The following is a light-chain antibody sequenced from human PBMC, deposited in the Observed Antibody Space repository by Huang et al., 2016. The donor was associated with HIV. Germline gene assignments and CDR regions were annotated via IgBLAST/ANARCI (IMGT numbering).Light chain of an antibody. Sequence: EIVMTQSPATLSVSPGERATLSCRASQSVSSNLAWYQQKPGQAPSLLIYGASTRATGIPARFSGSGSGTEFTLTISRLQSEDCAVYYCQQYNNWPLYTFGQGTKLEIK. V-gene: IGKV3-15*01. J-gene: IGKJ2*01. CDR1: QSVSSN. CDR2: GAS. CDR3: QQYNNWPLYT.